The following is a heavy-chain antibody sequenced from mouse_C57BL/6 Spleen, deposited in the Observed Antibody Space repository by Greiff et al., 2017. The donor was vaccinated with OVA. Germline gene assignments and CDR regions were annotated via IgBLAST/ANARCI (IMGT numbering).Heavy chain of an antibody. D-gene: IGHD2-1*01. Sequence: EVMLVESGAELVRPGASVKLSCTASGFNIKDDYMHWVKQRPEQGLEWIGWIDPENGDTAYASKFQGKATITADTSSTTAYLQLSSLTSEDTAVYYGTTYECNYDYYAMDYWGQGTSVTVSS. CDR3: TTYECNYDYYAMDY. J-gene: IGHJ4*01. CDR2: IDPENGDT. V-gene: IGHV14-4*01. CDR1: GFNIKDDY.